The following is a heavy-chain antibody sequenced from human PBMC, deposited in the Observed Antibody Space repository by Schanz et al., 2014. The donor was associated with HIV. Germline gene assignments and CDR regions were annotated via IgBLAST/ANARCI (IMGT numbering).Heavy chain of an antibody. J-gene: IGHJ4*02. CDR2: TWYDGSNK. D-gene: IGHD6-13*01. V-gene: IGHV3-33*01. Sequence: VQLVESGGGLVQPGTSLRLSCVTSGFRFSSYGMHWVRQAPGKGLEWVAVTWYDGSNKQYGDSVKGRFTISSDSSKKTVYLEMDSPRADDTAVYYCARDLTATVRGTFDYWGQGTLVTVSS. CDR3: ARDLTATVRGTFDY. CDR1: GFRFSSYG.